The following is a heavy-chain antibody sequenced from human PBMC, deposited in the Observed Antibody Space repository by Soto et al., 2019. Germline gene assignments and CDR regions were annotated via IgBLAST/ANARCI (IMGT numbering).Heavy chain of an antibody. CDR3: ARGIVLVPAAIVYDAFDI. J-gene: IGHJ3*02. D-gene: IGHD2-2*01. V-gene: IGHV1-46*01. CDR1: GYTFTSYY. CDR2: INPSGGST. Sequence: ASVKVSCKASGYTFTSYYMHWVRQAPGQGLEWMGIINPSGGSTSYAQKFQGRVTMTRDTSTSTVYMELSSLRSEDTAVYYCARGIVLVPAAIVYDAFDIWGQGTMVTVSS.